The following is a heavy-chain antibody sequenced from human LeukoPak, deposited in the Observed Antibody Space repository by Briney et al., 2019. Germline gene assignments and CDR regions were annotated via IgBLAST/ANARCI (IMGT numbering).Heavy chain of an antibody. V-gene: IGHV1-69*01. D-gene: IGHD5-18*01. CDR1: GGTFSSYA. Sequence: GSSVKVSCKASGGTFSSYAISWVRQAPGQGLEWMGGIIPIFGTANYAQKFQGRVTITADESTSTAYMELSSLRSEDTAVYYCASSGYSYGRAYFDYWGQGTLVTVSS. J-gene: IGHJ4*02. CDR3: ASSGYSYGRAYFDY. CDR2: IIPIFGTA.